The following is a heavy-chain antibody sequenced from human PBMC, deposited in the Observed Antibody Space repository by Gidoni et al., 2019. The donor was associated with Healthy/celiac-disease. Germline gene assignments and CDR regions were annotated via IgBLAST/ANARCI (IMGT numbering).Heavy chain of an antibody. Sequence: QVQLVESGGGVVQPGRSLRLSCAASGFTFSSYAMHWVRQAPGKGLEWVAVISYDGSNKYYADAVKGRFTISRDNSKNTLYLQMNSLRAEDTAVYYCARVGMEWELLHIDYWGQGTLVTVSS. CDR2: ISYDGSNK. CDR3: ARVGMEWELLHIDY. V-gene: IGHV3-30*04. D-gene: IGHD1-26*01. J-gene: IGHJ4*02. CDR1: GFTFSSYA.